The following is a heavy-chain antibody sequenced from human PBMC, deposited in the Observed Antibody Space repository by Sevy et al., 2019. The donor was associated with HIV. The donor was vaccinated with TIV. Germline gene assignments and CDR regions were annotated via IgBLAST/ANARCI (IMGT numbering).Heavy chain of an antibody. CDR1: GFTFNRYS. J-gene: IGHJ1*01. CDR3: ALERLSSDVAEYFQN. V-gene: IGHV3-30-3*01. D-gene: IGHD1-1*01. Sequence: GGSLRLSCAASGFTFNRYSMHWVRQAPGKGLEWVATISFDATNKHYPDSVKGRFTISRDNFQNSLFLQMDRLRPEDTAVYYCALERLSSDVAEYFQNWGQGTLVTISS. CDR2: ISFDATNK.